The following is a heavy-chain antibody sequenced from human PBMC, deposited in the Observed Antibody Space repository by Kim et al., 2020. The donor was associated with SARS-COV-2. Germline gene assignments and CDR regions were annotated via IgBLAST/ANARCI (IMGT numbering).Heavy chain of an antibody. V-gene: IGHV3-66*02. CDR1: GFTVSSNY. CDR3: AKEAPPYYYDSSGYSLGSYYGMDV. CDR2: IYSGGST. J-gene: IGHJ6*02. Sequence: GGSLRLSCAASGFTVSSNYMSWVRQAPGKGLEWVSVIYSGGSTYYADSVKGRFTISRDNSKNTLYLQMNSLRAEDTAVYYCAKEAPPYYYDSSGYSLGSYYGMDVWGQGTTVTVSS. D-gene: IGHD3-22*01.